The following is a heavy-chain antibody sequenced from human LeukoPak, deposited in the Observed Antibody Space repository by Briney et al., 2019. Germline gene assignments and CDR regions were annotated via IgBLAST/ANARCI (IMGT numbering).Heavy chain of an antibody. CDR3: ARERYYDSSGYYAIDY. CDR1: GGSISSYY. J-gene: IGHJ4*02. CDR2: IYYSGST. Sequence: SETLSLTCTVSGGSISSYYWSWIRQPPGKGLEWIGYIYYSGSTNYNPSLKSRVTISVDTSKNQFSLKLSSVTAADTTLYYCARERYYDSSGYYAIDYWGQGTLVTVSS. D-gene: IGHD3-22*01. V-gene: IGHV4-59*01.